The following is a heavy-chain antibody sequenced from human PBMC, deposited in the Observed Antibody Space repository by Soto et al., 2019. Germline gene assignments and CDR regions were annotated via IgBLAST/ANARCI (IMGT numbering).Heavy chain of an antibody. Sequence: SGPTLVNPTEALTLTCTVSGFSLTTGKMGVSWIRQPPGKALEWLAHIFSDNERSYSTSLQGRLTISKDTSGSQVVLSMTNVDPVDTATYYCARMNVDSYQFYYAMDVWGQGTTVTVSS. D-gene: IGHD4-17*01. J-gene: IGHJ6*02. CDR3: ARMNVDSYQFYYAMDV. CDR1: GFSLTTGKMG. CDR2: IFSDNER. V-gene: IGHV2-26*01.